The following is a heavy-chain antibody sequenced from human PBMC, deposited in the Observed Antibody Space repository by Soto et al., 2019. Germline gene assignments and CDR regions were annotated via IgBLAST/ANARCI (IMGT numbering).Heavy chain of an antibody. J-gene: IGHJ5*02. Sequence: ASVKVSCKASGYTFTGYYMHWVLQAPGQGLEWMGWINPNSGGTNYAQKFQGRVTMTRDTSISTAYMELSRLRSDDTAVYYCARSPYSSSWYLNWFDPWGQGTLVTVS. CDR2: INPNSGGT. CDR1: GYTFTGYY. CDR3: ARSPYSSSWYLNWFDP. V-gene: IGHV1-2*02. D-gene: IGHD6-13*01.